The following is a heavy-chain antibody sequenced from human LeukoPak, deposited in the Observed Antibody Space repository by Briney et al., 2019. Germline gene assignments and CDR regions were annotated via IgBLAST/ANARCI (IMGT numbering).Heavy chain of an antibody. J-gene: IGHJ4*02. CDR3: ARVPLDYYDSSDLDY. CDR1: GGSISSGSYY. CDR2: IYTSGST. D-gene: IGHD3-22*01. V-gene: IGHV4-61*02. Sequence: SQTLSLTCTVSGGSISSGSYYWSWIRQPAGKGLEWIGRIYTSGSTNYNPSLKSRVTISVDTSKNQFSLKLSSVTAADTAVYYCARVPLDYYDSSDLDYWGQGTLVTVSS.